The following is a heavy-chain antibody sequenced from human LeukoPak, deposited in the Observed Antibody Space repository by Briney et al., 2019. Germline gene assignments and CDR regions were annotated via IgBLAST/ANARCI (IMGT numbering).Heavy chain of an antibody. CDR3: ARDQDWNDRGGLDY. CDR1: GFTFSTYS. D-gene: IGHD1-1*01. V-gene: IGHV3-21*01. CDR2: ISTSSSYI. Sequence: GGSLRLSCAAFGFTFSTYSMNWVRQAPGKGLEWVSFISTSSSYIYYADSVKGRFTISRDNSKNSLYLQMNSLRAEDTAVYYCARDQDWNDRGGLDYWGQGTLVIVSS. J-gene: IGHJ4*02.